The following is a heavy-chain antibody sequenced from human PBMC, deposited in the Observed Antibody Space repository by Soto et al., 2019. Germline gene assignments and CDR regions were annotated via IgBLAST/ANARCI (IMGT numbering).Heavy chain of an antibody. CDR3: AKDGSHNLDY. D-gene: IGHD1-26*01. CDR2: MSYDGSNE. CDR1: GFTFSHYA. J-gene: IGHJ4*02. Sequence: QVQLVESGGGVVQPGRSLRLSCAASGFTFSHYAMHWVRQAPGKGLEWVALMSYDGSNEYYADSVKGRFTISRDNSKNTLHLQMNSLRAEDTAVYYCAKDGSHNLDYWGQGTLVTVSS. V-gene: IGHV3-30*18.